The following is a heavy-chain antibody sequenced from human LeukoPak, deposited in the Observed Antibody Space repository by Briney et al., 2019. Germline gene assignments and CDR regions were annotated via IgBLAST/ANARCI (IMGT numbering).Heavy chain of an antibody. CDR2: INAGNGNT. V-gene: IGHV1-3*01. D-gene: IGHD6-19*01. CDR3: ARDLSSGWGYYYYYGMDV. Sequence: ASVTVSCTASGYTFTSYAMHWVRQAPGQRLEWMGWINAGNGNTKYSQKFQGRVTITRDTSASTAYMELSSLRSEDTAVYYCARDLSSGWGYYYYYGMDVWGKGTTVTVSS. J-gene: IGHJ6*04. CDR1: GYTFTSYA.